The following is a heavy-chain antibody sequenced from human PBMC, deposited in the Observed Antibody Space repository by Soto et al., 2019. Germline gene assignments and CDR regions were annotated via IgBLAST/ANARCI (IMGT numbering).Heavy chain of an antibody. Sequence: GSLRLSCAASGFTFSSYSVNWVRQAPGKGLEWVSSISSSSSYIYYADSVKGRFTISRDNAKNSLYLQMNSLRAEDTAVYYCARDRRGYFDYWGQGTLVTVSS. D-gene: IGHD5-12*01. CDR3: ARDRRGYFDY. CDR1: GFTFSSYS. CDR2: ISSSSSYI. V-gene: IGHV3-21*01. J-gene: IGHJ4*02.